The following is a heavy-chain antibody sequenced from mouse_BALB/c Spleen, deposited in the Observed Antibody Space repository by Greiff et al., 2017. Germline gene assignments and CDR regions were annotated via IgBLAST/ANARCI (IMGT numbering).Heavy chain of an antibody. CDR2: IFPGTGTT. Sequence: QVQLQQSGAELVKPGASVKLSCKTSGYTFTSYWIQWVKQRPGQGLGWIGEIFPGTGTTYYNEKFKGKATLTIDTSSSTAYMQLSSLTSEDSAVYFCARAGVRRPYYLDYWGQGTTLTVSS. D-gene: IGHD2-14*01. V-gene: IGHV1S132*01. CDR1: GYTFTSYW. J-gene: IGHJ2*01. CDR3: ARAGVRRPYYLDY.